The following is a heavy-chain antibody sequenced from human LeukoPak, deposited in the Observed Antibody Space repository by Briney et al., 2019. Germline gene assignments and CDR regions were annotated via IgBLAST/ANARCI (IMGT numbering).Heavy chain of an antibody. D-gene: IGHD3-22*01. CDR1: GYTFTGYY. CDR3: ARVPYYDSSGYTEYFQH. CDR2: INPNSGGT. Sequence: GASVKSSCKASGYTFTGYYMPWVRQAPGQGLKWMGRINPNSGGTNYAQKFQGRVTMTRDTSISTAYMELSRLRSDDTAVYYCARVPYYDSSGYTEYFQHWGQGTLVTVSS. J-gene: IGHJ1*01. V-gene: IGHV1-2*06.